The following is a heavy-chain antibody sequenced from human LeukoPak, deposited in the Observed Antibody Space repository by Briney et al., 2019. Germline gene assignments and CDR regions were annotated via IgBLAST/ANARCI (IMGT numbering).Heavy chain of an antibody. V-gene: IGHV3-48*02. CDR1: GFTFSTYN. Sequence: GGTLRLSRVASGFTFSTYNMNWVRHAPGKGLEWVSFISSGSEIIYYADSVKGRFTVSRDNDKKSLYLQMNSLRDVDTAVYYCARNPAGIGDYLGQGTLVTVSS. J-gene: IGHJ4*02. D-gene: IGHD1-1*01. CDR2: ISSGSEII. CDR3: ARNPAGIGDY.